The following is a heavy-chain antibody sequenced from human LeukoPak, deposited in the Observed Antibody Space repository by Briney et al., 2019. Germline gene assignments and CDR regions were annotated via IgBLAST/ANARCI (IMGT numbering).Heavy chain of an antibody. CDR3: ARTGRSSGWYDY. Sequence: ASVKVSCKASGYTFTSYAMHWVRQAPGQRLEWMGWISAGNGNTKYSQKFQGRVTITRDTSANTAYMELSSLRSEDTAVYYCARTGRSSGWYDYWGQGTLVTVSS. D-gene: IGHD6-19*01. CDR1: GYTFTSYA. V-gene: IGHV1-3*01. CDR2: ISAGNGNT. J-gene: IGHJ4*02.